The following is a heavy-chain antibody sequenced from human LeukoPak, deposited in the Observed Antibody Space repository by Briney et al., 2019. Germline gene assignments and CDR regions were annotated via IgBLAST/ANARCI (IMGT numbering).Heavy chain of an antibody. J-gene: IGHJ5*02. CDR3: ARVGDYYDSSGYHNWFDP. CDR2: IYYSGST. Sequence: PSETLSLTCTVSGGSISSYYWSWIRQPPGKGLEWIGYIYYSGSTNYNPSLKRRVTISVDTSKNQFSLKLSSVTAADTAVYYCARVGDYYDSSGYHNWFDPWGQGTLVTVSS. V-gene: IGHV4-59*01. CDR1: GGSISSYY. D-gene: IGHD3-22*01.